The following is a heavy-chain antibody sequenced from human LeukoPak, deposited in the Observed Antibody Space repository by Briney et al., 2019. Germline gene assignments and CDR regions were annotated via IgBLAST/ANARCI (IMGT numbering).Heavy chain of an antibody. D-gene: IGHD2-21*02. CDR3: ARRGDSDFRID. V-gene: IGHV5-51*01. CDR1: RHSFHSQW. CDR2: IYPDDSDT. J-gene: IGHJ4*02. Sequence: GESLKISCKGPRHSFHSQWIGWVRQMPGKGLEWMRIIYPDDSDTRYSASFQGQVTISADKSISTAYLQWNSLEASDSAIYYCARRGDSDFRIDWGQGTLVTVSS.